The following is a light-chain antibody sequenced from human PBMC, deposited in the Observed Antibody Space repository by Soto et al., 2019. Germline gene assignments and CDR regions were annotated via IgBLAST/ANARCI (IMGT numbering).Light chain of an antibody. V-gene: IGLV2-23*02. CDR2: EVT. Sequence: QSALTQPASVSGSPGQSITISCTGTSSDIGNYNLVSWYQQHPGQAPKLMIYEVTKRTSGVSTRFSGSKSGNTASLTISGLQAEDEADYYCSSFTGSDTLFVFATGTKLTVL. J-gene: IGLJ1*01. CDR3: SSFTGSDTLFV. CDR1: SSDIGNYNL.